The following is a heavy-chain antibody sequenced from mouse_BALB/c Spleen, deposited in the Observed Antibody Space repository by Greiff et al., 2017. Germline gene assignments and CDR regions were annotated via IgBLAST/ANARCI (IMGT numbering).Heavy chain of an antibody. Sequence: QVQLKESGPGLVAPSQSLSITCTVSGFSLTSYGVHWVRQPPGKGLEWLGVIWAGGSTNYNSALMSRLSISKDNSKSQVFLKMNSLQTDDPAMYYCARDYPPRLRGENAMDYWGQGTSVTVSS. D-gene: IGHD3-2*02. J-gene: IGHJ4*01. CDR1: GFSLTSYG. CDR2: IWAGGST. CDR3: ARDYPPRLRGENAMDY. V-gene: IGHV2-9*02.